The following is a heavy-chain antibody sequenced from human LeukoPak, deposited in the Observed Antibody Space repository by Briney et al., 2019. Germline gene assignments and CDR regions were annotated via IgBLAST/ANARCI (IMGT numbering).Heavy chain of an antibody. CDR2: ISSGSNDI. CDR3: ARSIGAAYFDN. D-gene: IGHD6-13*01. Sequence: GGSLRLSCAGSGFTFSSYSMNWVRQAPGKGLEWVSFISSGSNDIYYADSVKGRFTISRDNAKNSLYLEMNSLRAEDTAVYYCARSIGAAYFDNWGQGTLVTVSS. J-gene: IGHJ4*02. CDR1: GFTFSSYS. V-gene: IGHV3-21*01.